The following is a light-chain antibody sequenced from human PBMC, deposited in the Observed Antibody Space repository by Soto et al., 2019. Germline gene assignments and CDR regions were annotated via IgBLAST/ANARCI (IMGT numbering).Light chain of an antibody. CDR3: HQYNNWPYT. CDR1: QSVSNN. Sequence: EIVMTQSPATLSVSPGERATLSCRASQSVSNNLAWYQQRPGQAPRLLIFAASTRATGVPARFSGGGSGTEFTLTVSSLQSEDFAVYYCHQYNNWPYTFGQGT. V-gene: IGKV3-15*01. CDR2: AAS. J-gene: IGKJ2*01.